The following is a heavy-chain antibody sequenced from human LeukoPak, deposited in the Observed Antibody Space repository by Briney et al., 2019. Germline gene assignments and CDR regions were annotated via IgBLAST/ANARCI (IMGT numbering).Heavy chain of an antibody. D-gene: IGHD2-15*01. J-gene: IGHJ3*02. CDR3: ASSVVVVAATGLGAFDI. V-gene: IGHV4-61*01. CDR2: IYYSGST. CDR1: GDSVSSGTYY. Sequence: SETLSLTCTVSGDSVSSGTYYWNWIRQPPGKGLEWIGYIYYSGSTNYNPSLKSRVTISVDTSKNQFSLKLSSVTAADTAVYYCASSVVVVAATGLGAFDIWGQGTMVTVSS.